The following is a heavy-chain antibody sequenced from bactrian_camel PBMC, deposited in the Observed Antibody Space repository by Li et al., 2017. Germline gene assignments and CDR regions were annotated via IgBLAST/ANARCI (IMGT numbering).Heavy chain of an antibody. CDR1: GLDFSRWY. V-gene: IGHV3-2*01. D-gene: IGHD6*01. CDR3: ATANPFGGSWYFRY. Sequence: VQLVESGGGLVQPGGSLKLSCAASGLDFSRWYMAWVRQTPGKGLEWVGEINESGWKTWYADSVKGRFTISRDNAANTVYLQMNSLKTDDTGVYYCATANPFGGSWYFRYWGQGTQVTVS. J-gene: IGHJ4*01. CDR2: INESGWKT.